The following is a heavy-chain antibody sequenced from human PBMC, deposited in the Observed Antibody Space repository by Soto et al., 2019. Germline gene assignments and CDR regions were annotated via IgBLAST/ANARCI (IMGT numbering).Heavy chain of an antibody. Sequence: PSETLSLTCTVSGDSLSTDYWCSCVRQPPGKGLEWIGEIHHSGITNYIQSVRSRVTMSVDKSNNQVSLELTSAAAADTAVYYCARGISYRWVYWGQGILVTVSS. J-gene: IGHJ4*02. CDR1: GDSLSTDYW. CDR3: ARGISYRWVY. CDR2: IHHSGIT. V-gene: IGHV4-4*02. D-gene: IGHD3-16*02.